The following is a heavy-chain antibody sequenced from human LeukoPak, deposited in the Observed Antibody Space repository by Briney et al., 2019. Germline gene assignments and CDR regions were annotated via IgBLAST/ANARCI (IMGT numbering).Heavy chain of an antibody. CDR1: GGTFSSYA. V-gene: IGHV1-69*05. CDR2: IIPIFGTA. D-gene: IGHD1-26*01. J-gene: IGHJ5*02. CDR3: ARDVRGVGATSEWVRWFDP. Sequence: SVKVSCKASGGTFSSYAISWVRQAPGQGLEWMGGIIPIFGTANYAQKFQGRVTITTDDSTSTAYMELSSLRSEDTAVYYCARDVRGVGATSEWVRWFDPWGQGTLVTVSS.